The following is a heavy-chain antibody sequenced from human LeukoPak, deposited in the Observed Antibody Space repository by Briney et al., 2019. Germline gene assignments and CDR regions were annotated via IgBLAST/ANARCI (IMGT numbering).Heavy chain of an antibody. J-gene: IGHJ4*02. CDR3: ARVHFIAAAGHFDY. Sequence: SQTLSLTCTVSGGSISSGGYYWSWIRQPPGKGLEWIGYIYYSGSTNYNPSLKSRVTISVDTSKNQFSLKLSSVTAADTAVYYCARVHFIAAAGHFDYWGQGTLVTVSS. V-gene: IGHV4-61*08. CDR1: GGSISSGGYY. CDR2: IYYSGST. D-gene: IGHD6-13*01.